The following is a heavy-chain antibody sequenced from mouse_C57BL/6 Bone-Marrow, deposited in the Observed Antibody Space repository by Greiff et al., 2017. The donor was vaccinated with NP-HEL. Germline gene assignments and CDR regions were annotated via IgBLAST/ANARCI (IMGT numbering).Heavy chain of an antibody. V-gene: IGHV1-69*01. CDR1: GYTFTSYW. CDR2: IDPSDSYT. CDR3: ARDYFDY. J-gene: IGHJ2*01. Sequence: QVQLKQPGAELVMPGASVKLSCKASGYTFTSYWMHWVKQRPGQGLEWIGEIDPSDSYTNYNQKFKGKSTVTVDKSSSTAYMQLSSLTSEDSAVYYCARDYFDYWGQGTTLTVSS.